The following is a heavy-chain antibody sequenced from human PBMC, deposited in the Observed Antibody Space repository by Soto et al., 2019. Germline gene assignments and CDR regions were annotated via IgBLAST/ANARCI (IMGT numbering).Heavy chain of an antibody. D-gene: IGHD4-17*01. J-gene: IGHJ2*01. CDR2: IFDSGST. V-gene: IGHV4-30-4*01. Sequence: QLQLRESGPGLVKPSETLSLTCTVSGGSISGGVGGLYYWSWIRQPPGKGVEWISYIFDSGSTYYNPSLKSRVTISVDTSKNQFSLRLSSVTAADTAVYYCAREVIPLTTDWYFDLWGRGTLVTVSS. CDR3: AREVIPLTTDWYFDL. CDR1: GGSISGGVGGLYY.